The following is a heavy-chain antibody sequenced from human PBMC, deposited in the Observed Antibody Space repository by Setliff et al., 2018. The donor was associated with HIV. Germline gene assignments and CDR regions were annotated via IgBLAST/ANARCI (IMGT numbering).Heavy chain of an antibody. V-gene: IGHV4-4*09. CDR1: GGSISSDY. CDR2: ISTTGST. Sequence: SETLSLTCTVSGGSISSDYWSWIRQPPGKGLEWIGYISTTGSTSYSPSLKSRVGISVDTAKNQCSLRLNSVTAADTAVYYCATSPAGEILGSRPFYFDYWGQGTLVTVSS. D-gene: IGHD3-10*01. J-gene: IGHJ4*02. CDR3: ATSPAGEILGSRPFYFDY.